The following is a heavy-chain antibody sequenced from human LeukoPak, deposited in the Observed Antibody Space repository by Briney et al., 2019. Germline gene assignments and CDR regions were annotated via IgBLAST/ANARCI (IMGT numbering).Heavy chain of an antibody. D-gene: IGHD3-9*01. CDR1: GFSFSDYD. CDR2: LSSEGSNK. J-gene: IGHJ5*02. CDR3: ARGRMTNYDVLTGYHRFDP. V-gene: IGHV3-33*01. Sequence: GGSLRLSCAASGFSFSDYDIHWVRQAPGKGLEWGAVLSSEGSNKYYADSVNGRFSISRDNSKNTLYLQMNSLRAEDTAIYYCARGRMTNYDVLTGYHRFDPWGQGTLVTVSS.